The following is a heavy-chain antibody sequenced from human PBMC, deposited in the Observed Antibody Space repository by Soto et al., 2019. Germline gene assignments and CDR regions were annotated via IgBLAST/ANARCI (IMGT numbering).Heavy chain of an antibody. D-gene: IGHD3-10*01. CDR1: GGSFSGYY. J-gene: IGHJ4*02. V-gene: IGHV4-34*01. CDR3: ARNMATIRGVFDY. Sequence: QVQLQQGGAGLLKPSETLSLTCAVYGGSFSGYYWSWIRQPPGKGLEWIGEINHSGSTNSNPPVKSRVTISVDTSKNQFSLKLSSVTAADTAVYYCARNMATIRGVFDYWGQGTLVTVSS. CDR2: INHSGST.